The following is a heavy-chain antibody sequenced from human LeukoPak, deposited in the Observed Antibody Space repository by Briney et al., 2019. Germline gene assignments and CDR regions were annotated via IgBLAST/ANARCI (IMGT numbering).Heavy chain of an antibody. D-gene: IGHD6-6*01. CDR2: ISSSGSTI. J-gene: IGHJ3*02. CDR1: GFTFSSYE. CDR3: ARAPRQPVRQPLAARDDAFDI. V-gene: IGHV3-48*03. Sequence: GGSLRLSCAASGFTFSSYEMNWVRQAPGKGLEWVSYISSSGSTIYYADSVKGRFTISRDNAKNSLYLQMNSLRAEDTAVYYCARAPRQPVRQPLAARDDAFDIWGQGTMVTVSS.